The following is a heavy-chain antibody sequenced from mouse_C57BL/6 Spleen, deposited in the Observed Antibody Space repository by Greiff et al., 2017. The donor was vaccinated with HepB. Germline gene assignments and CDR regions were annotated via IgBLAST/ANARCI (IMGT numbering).Heavy chain of an antibody. Sequence: VQLQQPGAELVRPGSSVKLSCKASGYTFTSYWMHWVKQRPIQGLEWIGNIDPSDSETHYNQKFKDKATLTVDKSSSTAYMQLSSLTSEDSAVYFCARGIYYSNSPCCFAVWGTGTTVSVSP. J-gene: IGHJ1*03. CDR1: GYTFTSYW. D-gene: IGHD2-5*01. CDR3: ARGIYYSNSPCCFAV. CDR2: IDPSDSET. V-gene: IGHV1-52*01.